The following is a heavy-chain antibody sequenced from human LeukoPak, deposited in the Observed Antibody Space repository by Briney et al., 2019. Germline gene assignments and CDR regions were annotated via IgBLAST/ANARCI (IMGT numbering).Heavy chain of an antibody. J-gene: IGHJ4*02. CDR1: GGTFISYA. CDR3: ARESAGYYYDSSGRNYFDY. CDR2: IIPIFGTA. Sequence: ASVKVSCKASGGTFISYAISWVRQAPGQGIEWMGGIIPIFGTANYAQKFQGRVTITADESTSTAYMELSSLRSEDTAVYYCARESAGYYYDSSGRNYFDYWGQGTLVTVSS. V-gene: IGHV1-69*13. D-gene: IGHD3-22*01.